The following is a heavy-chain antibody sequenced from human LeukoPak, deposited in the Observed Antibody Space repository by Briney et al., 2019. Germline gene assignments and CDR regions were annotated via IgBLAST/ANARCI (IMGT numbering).Heavy chain of an antibody. CDR2: INHSGST. J-gene: IGHJ5*02. CDR3: ARHIPMVRGVIKVINWFDP. V-gene: IGHV4-39*01. D-gene: IGHD3-10*01. Sequence: SETLSLTCTVSGGSISSSSYYWSWIRQPPGKGLEWIGEINHSGSTNYNPSLKSRVTISVDTSKNQFSLKLSSVTAADTAVYYCARHIPMVRGVIKVINWFDPWGQGTLVTVSS. CDR1: GGSISSSSYY.